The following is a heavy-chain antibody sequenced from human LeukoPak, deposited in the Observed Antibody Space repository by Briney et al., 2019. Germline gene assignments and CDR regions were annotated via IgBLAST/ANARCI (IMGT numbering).Heavy chain of an antibody. J-gene: IGHJ3*02. CDR2: IVSSSTYT. V-gene: IGHV3-11*06. CDR3: ARDRVAFDI. CDR1: GFSFSDYH. Sequence: PGGSLRLSCAASGFSFSDYHTSWIRQAPGKGLEWISYIVSSSTYTKYADSVKGRFTISRDNAKNSVYLQMNSLRAEDTAVYYCARDRVAFDIWGQGTMVTVSS.